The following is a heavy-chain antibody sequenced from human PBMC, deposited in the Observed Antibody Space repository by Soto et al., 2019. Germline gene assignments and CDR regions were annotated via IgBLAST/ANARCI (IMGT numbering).Heavy chain of an antibody. CDR1: GGSISSYY. Sequence: SETLSLTCTVSGGSISSYYWSWIRQPPGKGLEWIGYIYYSGSTNYNPSLKSRVTISVDTSKNQFSLKLSSVTAADTAVYYCARDTGSNYYYGMDVWGQGTTVTVSS. J-gene: IGHJ6*02. D-gene: IGHD2-8*02. V-gene: IGHV4-59*01. CDR3: ARDTGSNYYYGMDV. CDR2: IYYSGST.